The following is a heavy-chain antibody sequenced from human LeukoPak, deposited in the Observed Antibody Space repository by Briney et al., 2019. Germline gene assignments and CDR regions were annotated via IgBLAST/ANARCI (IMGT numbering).Heavy chain of an antibody. CDR2: IYYSART. CDR3: ARVYAVRTSIQWFDP. Sequence: SETLSLTCAVSGGSISSGGYSWSWIRQPPGKGLGWIGYIYYSARTYYNPSLKSRVTISVDTSKNRFSLKLSSVTAADTAVYYCARVYAVRTSIQWFDPWGQGTLVTVSS. CDR1: GGSISSGGYS. J-gene: IGHJ5*02. D-gene: IGHD3-3*02. V-gene: IGHV4-30-4*07.